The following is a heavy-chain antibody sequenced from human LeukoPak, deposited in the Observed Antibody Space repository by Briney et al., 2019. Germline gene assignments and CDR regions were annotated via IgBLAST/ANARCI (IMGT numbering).Heavy chain of an antibody. CDR2: TYYRSKWYN. CDR1: GDSVSSNSAA. CDR3: VRDMWYFDV. Sequence: SPTLSLTCAISGDSVSSNSAAWNWIRQSPSRGLEWLGRTYYRSKWYNKYAASVRSRMNIRSDTSKNQFSLQLDSVTPEDTAVYYCVRDMWYFDVWGRGTLVIVSA. J-gene: IGHJ2*01. V-gene: IGHV6-1*01.